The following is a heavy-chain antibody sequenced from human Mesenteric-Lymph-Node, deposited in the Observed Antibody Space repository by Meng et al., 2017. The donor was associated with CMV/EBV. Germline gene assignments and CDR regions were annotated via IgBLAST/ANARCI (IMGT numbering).Heavy chain of an antibody. J-gene: IGHJ4*02. Sequence: GESLKISCKDSGYRFTSYWIGWVRQMPGKGLEWMGIIYPGDSDTRYSPSFQGQVTISADKSITTAYLQWSSLKASDTAMYYCARPDYDSSGYPSYFDYWGQGALVTV. CDR3: ARPDYDSSGYPSYFDY. D-gene: IGHD3-22*01. CDR1: GYRFTSYW. V-gene: IGHV5-51*01. CDR2: IYPGDSDT.